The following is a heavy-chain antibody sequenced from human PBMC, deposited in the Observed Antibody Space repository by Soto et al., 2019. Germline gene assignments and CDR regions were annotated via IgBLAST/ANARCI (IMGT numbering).Heavy chain of an antibody. CDR1: GDSISSSNYF. D-gene: IGHD6-19*01. V-gene: IGHV4-39*01. J-gene: IGHJ4*02. CDR2: ILYSGST. Sequence: QLQLQESGPGLVKPWETLSLTCTVSGDSISSSNYFWGWIRQPPGKGLEWIGTILYSGSTYYNPSLKSRVTISVDTSKHLFSLRLISVTAADTALYYCARRYGWLYFDYWGQGSLVTVSS. CDR3: ARRYGWLYFDY.